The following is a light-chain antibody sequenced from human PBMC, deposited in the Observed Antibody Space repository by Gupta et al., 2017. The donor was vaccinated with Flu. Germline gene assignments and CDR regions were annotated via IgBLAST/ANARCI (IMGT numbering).Light chain of an antibody. CDR1: QRLLYKNGNNY. CDR3: MQGLQIPRT. V-gene: IGKV2-28*01. CDR2: MGS. Sequence: DVVLTQPPLSLPVTPGEPASISCRSSQRLLYKNGNNYLDWYLKKPGQAPQLLIYMGSNRAPGVPDRFSGSGSGTDFTLKISRVEAEDVGVYYCMQGLQIPRTFGQRTKVELK. J-gene: IGKJ1*01.